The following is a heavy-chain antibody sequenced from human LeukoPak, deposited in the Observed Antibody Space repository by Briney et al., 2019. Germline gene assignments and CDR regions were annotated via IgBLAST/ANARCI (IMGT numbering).Heavy chain of an antibody. V-gene: IGHV3-13*04. CDR1: GFTFSSYD. D-gene: IGHD6-19*01. J-gene: IGHJ5*02. CDR2: IGTAGDT. CDR3: ARGIHHSSGWYNWFDP. Sequence: GGSLGLSCAASGFTFSSYDMHWVRQATGKGLEWVSVIGTAGDTYYPGSVKGRFTISRENAKNSLYLQMNSLRAGDTAVYYCARGIHHSSGWYNWFDPWGQGTLVTVSS.